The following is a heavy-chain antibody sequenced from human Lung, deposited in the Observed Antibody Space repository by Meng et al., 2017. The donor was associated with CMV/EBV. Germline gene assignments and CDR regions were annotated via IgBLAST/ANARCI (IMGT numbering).Heavy chain of an antibody. J-gene: IGHJ3*02. Sequence: ASVXVSXKTSGYTFAGYYMNWVRQAPGQGLEWIGWIIPYSGATEYAQKFQGRVTLTTDTSTHTAYMELRSLRSDDTAVYYCARDFYEYDDSGYYDDTFDIWXQGTIVTVSS. CDR1: GYTFAGYY. CDR2: IIPYSGAT. CDR3: ARDFYEYDDSGYYDDTFDI. V-gene: IGHV1-18*01. D-gene: IGHD3-22*01.